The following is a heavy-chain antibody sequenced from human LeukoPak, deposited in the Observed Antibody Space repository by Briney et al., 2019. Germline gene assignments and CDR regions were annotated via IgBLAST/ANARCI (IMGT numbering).Heavy chain of an antibody. CDR2: TYYRGSS. CDR1: GGSISGYY. D-gene: IGHD5-24*01. CDR3: ARERLVDLATIFDY. V-gene: IGHV4-59*01. Sequence: SETLSLTCVVSGGSISGYYWTWIRQPPGRGLEWIGYTYYRGSSSFNPSLRSRVTISVDMSKNQVSLKLTSVTAADTAVYYCARERLVDLATIFDYWGQGALVTVSS. J-gene: IGHJ4*02.